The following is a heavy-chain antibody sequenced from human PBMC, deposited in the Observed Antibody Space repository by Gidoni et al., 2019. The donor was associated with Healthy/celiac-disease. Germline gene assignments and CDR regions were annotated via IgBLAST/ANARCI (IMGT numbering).Heavy chain of an antibody. Sequence: EVQLVESGGGLVQPGGSRRLSCAASGCTFSSYSMTWVRQAPGKGLEWVSYISSSSSTIYYADSVKGRFTISRDNAKNSLYLQMNSLRDEDTAVYYCARVLLPFGEGSTNDYWGQGTLVTVSS. CDR3: ARVLLPFGEGSTNDY. D-gene: IGHD3-10*01. J-gene: IGHJ4*02. CDR2: ISSSSSTI. V-gene: IGHV3-48*02. CDR1: GCTFSSYS.